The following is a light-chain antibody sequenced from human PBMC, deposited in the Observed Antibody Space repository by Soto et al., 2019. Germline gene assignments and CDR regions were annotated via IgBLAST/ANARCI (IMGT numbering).Light chain of an antibody. Sequence: EIVLTQSPGTLSLSPGERAILSCRASQSVSSSYLAWYQQKPGQAPRLLIYGVTNRATGIPDRFSGSGSGTDFTLTISRLEPEDFAVYYCQQYSSSRAFGQGPKVDIK. CDR3: QQYSSSRA. V-gene: IGKV3-20*01. CDR2: GVT. CDR1: QSVSSSY. J-gene: IGKJ1*01.